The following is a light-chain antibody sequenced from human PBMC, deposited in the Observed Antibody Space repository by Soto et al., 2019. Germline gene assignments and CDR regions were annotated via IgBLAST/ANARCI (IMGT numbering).Light chain of an antibody. Sequence: DVQMTQSPSSLSASVGDRVTITCRTSQNIATYLNWYQQTPGKAPTLLIYAASSLQSGVPSRFSGSGSGTDFTLTISSLQPEDSATYYCQRTYSTPPYTFGQGTKLEIK. CDR1: QNIATY. CDR2: AAS. CDR3: QRTYSTPPYT. J-gene: IGKJ2*01. V-gene: IGKV1-39*01.